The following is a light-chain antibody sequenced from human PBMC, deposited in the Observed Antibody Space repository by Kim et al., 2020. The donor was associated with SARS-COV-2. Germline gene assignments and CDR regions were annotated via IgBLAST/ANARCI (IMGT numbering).Light chain of an antibody. CDR2: QDS. Sequence: VSPGQPASITCSGDKLGDKYACWYQQKPGQSPVLVIYQDSKRPSGIPERFSGSNAGNTATLTISGTQAMDEADYYCQAWDSSTAVFGGGTQLTVL. V-gene: IGLV3-1*01. CDR1: KLGDKY. CDR3: QAWDSSTAV. J-gene: IGLJ2*01.